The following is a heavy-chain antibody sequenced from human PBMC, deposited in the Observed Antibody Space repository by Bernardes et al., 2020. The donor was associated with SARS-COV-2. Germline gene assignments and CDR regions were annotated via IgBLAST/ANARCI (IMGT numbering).Heavy chain of an antibody. CDR1: GFTLSRSW. J-gene: IGHJ5*02. CDR3: ARDLGYCTNAVCSP. D-gene: IGHD2-8*01. V-gene: IGHV3-74*01. CDR2: INIDGSTT. Sequence: GGYLSPTSAAAGFTLSRSWMHWVRQAPGKGLVWVSRINIDGSTTNYADSVKGRFTISRDNAKNTLYLQMNSLRAEDTAVYYCARDLGYCTNAVCSPWGQGTLVTVSS.